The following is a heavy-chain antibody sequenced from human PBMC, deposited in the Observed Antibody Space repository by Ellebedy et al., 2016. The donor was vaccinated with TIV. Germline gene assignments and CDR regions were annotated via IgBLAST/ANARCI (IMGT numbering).Heavy chain of an antibody. D-gene: IGHD3-10*01. CDR1: GFTFNIFD. Sequence: GESLKISCAASGFTFNIFDMHWVRQAPGEGLEWVAVISHDGRNKYYADSVKGRFTISRDNSKNTLDLQVNSLRAEDTAVYYCASDWRMDRGIIKSVSDFWGQGTLVTVSS. CDR2: ISHDGRNK. CDR3: ASDWRMDRGIIKSVSDF. V-gene: IGHV3-30*04. J-gene: IGHJ4*02.